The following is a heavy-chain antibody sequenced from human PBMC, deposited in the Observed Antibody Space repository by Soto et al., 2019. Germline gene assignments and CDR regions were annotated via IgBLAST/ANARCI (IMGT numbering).Heavy chain of an antibody. J-gene: IGHJ6*01. D-gene: IGHD3-10*01. V-gene: IGHV4-59*08. CDR2: VYDTWST. Sequence: QVQVQQSGPGLVKPSETLSLTCTVSSGPSKSHNWGWIRQPPGRGLEWIGYVYDTWSTSYNPSLTRPATASADPSWNRISLSLRFVPAAYTAVYYCVRQGIGFLHGLVDVWGQGTTVIGSS. CDR3: VRQGIGFLHGLVDV. CDR1: SGPSKSHN.